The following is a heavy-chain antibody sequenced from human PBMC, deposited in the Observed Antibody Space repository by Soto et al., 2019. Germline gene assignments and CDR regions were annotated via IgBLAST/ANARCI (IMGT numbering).Heavy chain of an antibody. CDR2: ISGSGIST. D-gene: IGHD4-4*01. CDR3: VKLPVTTASYYYFGMDV. CDR1: GFPFSTYP. J-gene: IGHJ6*02. V-gene: IGHV3-23*01. Sequence: EVELMESGGGLVQPGGSLRLSCAASGFPFSTYPMNWVRQVPGKGLEWVSGISGSGISTFYADSVKGRFTISRDNSKITVYLQMNRLRAEDTALYYCVKLPVTTASYYYFGMDVWGQGTTVTVSS.